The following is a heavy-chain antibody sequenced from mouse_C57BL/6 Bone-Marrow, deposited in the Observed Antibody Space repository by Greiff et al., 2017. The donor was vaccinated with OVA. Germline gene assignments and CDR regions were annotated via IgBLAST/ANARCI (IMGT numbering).Heavy chain of an antibody. CDR1: GYTFTSYW. V-gene: IGHV1-69*01. J-gene: IGHJ3*01. CDR2: IDPSDSYT. CDR3: ARGEPIYYYGSSYVAWVY. D-gene: IGHD1-1*01. Sequence: VQLQQPGAELVMPGASVKLSCKASGYTFTSYWMHWVKQRPGQGLEWIGEIDPSDSYTNYNQKLKGKSTLTVDKSSSTAYMQLSSLTSEDSAVYYCARGEPIYYYGSSYVAWVYWGQGTLVTVSA.